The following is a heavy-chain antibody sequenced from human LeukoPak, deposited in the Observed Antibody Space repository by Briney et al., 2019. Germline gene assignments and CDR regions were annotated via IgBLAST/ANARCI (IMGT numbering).Heavy chain of an antibody. J-gene: IGHJ4*02. Sequence: PGGSLRLSCAASGFTFYNYAMSWVRQAPGKGLEGVSGISGSGCSTFYAESVKGRFTISRDDSKLYLQMNSLRAEDTAVYYCAKRGVQQWLVDWYFDYWGQGTLVTVSS. D-gene: IGHD6-19*01. CDR2: ISGSGCST. CDR3: AKRGVQQWLVDWYFDY. V-gene: IGHV3-23*01. CDR1: GFTFYNYA.